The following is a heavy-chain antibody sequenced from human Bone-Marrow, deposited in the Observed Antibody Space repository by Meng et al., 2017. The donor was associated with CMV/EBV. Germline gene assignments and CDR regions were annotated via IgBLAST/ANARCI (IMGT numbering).Heavy chain of an antibody. V-gene: IGHV1-46*01. CDR3: ARSHPNYYGSGSHRWFDP. J-gene: IGHJ5*02. D-gene: IGHD3-10*01. Sequence: ASVKVSCKASGYTFTSYYIHWVRQAPGQGLEWMGIINPSGGSTSYAQKFQGRVTMTRDTSTSTVYMELSSLRSEDTAVYYCARSHPNYYGSGSHRWFDPWGQGTLVTVSS. CDR1: GYTFTSYY. CDR2: INPSGGST.